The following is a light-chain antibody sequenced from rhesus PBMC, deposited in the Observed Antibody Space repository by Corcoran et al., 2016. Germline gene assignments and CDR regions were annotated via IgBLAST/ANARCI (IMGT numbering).Light chain of an antibody. J-gene: IGKJ2*01. CDR2: RAS. V-gene: IGKV1S9*01. CDR3: HQGYSYPSS. Sequence: DIQMTQSPSSLSASVGDRVTITCQASQSLSKYLNWYQQKPGKIPKLLIYRASSLQSGIPSRFSGSGSGTDFTLTVTSLQPEDFATCYFHQGYSYPSSFGRGTKVEIK. CDR1: QSLSKY.